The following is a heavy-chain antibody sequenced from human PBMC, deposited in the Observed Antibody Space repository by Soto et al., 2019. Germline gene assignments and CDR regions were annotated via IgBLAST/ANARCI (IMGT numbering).Heavy chain of an antibody. CDR3: VNNCDYCLAG. D-gene: IGHD4-17*01. CDR1: CVSINNTKW. Sequence: SETLSLTCAVFCVSINNTKWCSCVSQPQGKGLDWIGEIFNNGNTNYNPSLKSRIAISADKAKNQFSLELNSLTAADTGGYNCVNNCDYCLAGWGQGTLVKVAS. V-gene: IGHV4-4*02. J-gene: IGHJ1*01. CDR2: IFNNGNT.